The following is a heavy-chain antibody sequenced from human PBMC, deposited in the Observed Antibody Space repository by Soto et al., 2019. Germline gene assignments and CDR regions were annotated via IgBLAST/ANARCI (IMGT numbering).Heavy chain of an antibody. CDR3: AKDLRTTVTIGICDY. CDR1: GFTFSSYG. D-gene: IGHD4-17*01. Sequence: QVQLVESGGGVVQPGRSLRLSCAASGFTFSSYGMHWVRQAPGKGLEWVAVISYDGSNKYYADSVKGRFTISRDNSKNTLYLQMNSLSAEDTAVYYCAKDLRTTVTIGICDYWGQGTLVTVSS. V-gene: IGHV3-30*18. J-gene: IGHJ4*02. CDR2: ISYDGSNK.